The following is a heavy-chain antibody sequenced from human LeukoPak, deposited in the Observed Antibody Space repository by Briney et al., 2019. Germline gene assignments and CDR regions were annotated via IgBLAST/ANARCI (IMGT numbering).Heavy chain of an antibody. D-gene: IGHD2-2*01. CDR3: ARACSRTSCYGWFDP. V-gene: IGHV4-38-2*01. CDR1: GYSISSGYY. Sequence: PSETLSLTCAVSGYSISSGYYWGWIRQPPGKRLEWIGSIYHSGSTYYNPSLKSRVTISVDTSKNQFSLKLSSVTAADTAVYYCARACSRTSCYGWFDPWGQGTLVTVSS. J-gene: IGHJ5*02. CDR2: IYHSGST.